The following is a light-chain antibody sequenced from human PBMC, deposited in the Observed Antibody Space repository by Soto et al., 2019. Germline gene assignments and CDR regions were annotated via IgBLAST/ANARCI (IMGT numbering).Light chain of an antibody. Sequence: EMVMTQSPATLSVSPGERVTLSCRASESVHRNLAWYQQKPGQRPSLLIYYASTRATGVPDRFTGSGSGTEFTLTISSLQSEDSGVYHCQHYNNSPPTFGPGTKVEIK. CDR1: ESVHRN. CDR2: YAS. V-gene: IGKV3-15*01. CDR3: QHYNNSPPT. J-gene: IGKJ3*01.